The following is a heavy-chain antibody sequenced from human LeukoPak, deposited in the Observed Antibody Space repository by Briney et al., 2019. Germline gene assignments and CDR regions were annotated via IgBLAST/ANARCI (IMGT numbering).Heavy chain of an antibody. CDR2: IYYSGST. J-gene: IGHJ5*02. Sequence: PSETLSLTCTVSGDSISSSGYYWGWIRQPPGKGLEWIGSIYYSGSTYYNPSLKSRVTISVGTSKNQFSLKLSSVTAADTAVYYCARPHRKAHCSGGSCYSKKYNWFDPWGQGTLVTVSS. CDR3: ARPHRKAHCSGGSCYSKKYNWFDP. V-gene: IGHV4-39*07. CDR1: GDSISSSGYY. D-gene: IGHD2-15*01.